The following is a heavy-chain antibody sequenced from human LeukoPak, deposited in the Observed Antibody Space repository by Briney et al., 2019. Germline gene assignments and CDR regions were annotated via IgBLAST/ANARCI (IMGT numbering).Heavy chain of an antibody. V-gene: IGHV4-59*01. CDR3: ARDVERSFDY. CDR1: GGSISSYY. D-gene: IGHD1-1*01. Sequence: SETLSLTCTVSGGSISSYYWSWIRQPPGKGLEWIGYIYYSGSTNYNPSLKGRVTISVDTSKNQFSLKLSSVTAAVTAVYYCARDVERSFDYWGQGTLVTVSS. J-gene: IGHJ4*02. CDR2: IYYSGST.